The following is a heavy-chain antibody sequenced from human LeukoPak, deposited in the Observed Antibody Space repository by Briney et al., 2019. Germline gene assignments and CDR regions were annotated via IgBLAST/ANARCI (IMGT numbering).Heavy chain of an antibody. CDR1: QFTFTTYW. J-gene: IGHJ4*02. CDR3: AKDDAWLQYGD. CDR2: INQDGTEK. V-gene: IGHV3-7*03. D-gene: IGHD5-24*01. Sequence: GGSLRLSCAASQFTFTTYWMSWVRQAPGKGLEWVANINQDGTEKYYVDSVKGRFTISRDNAQNSLYLQMNSLRPEDTAVYYCAKDDAWLQYGDWGRGTLVTVSS.